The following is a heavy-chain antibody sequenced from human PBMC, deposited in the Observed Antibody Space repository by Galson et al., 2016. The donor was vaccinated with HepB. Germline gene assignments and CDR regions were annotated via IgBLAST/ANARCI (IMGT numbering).Heavy chain of an antibody. V-gene: IGHV3-11*04. CDR1: GFTFSDYY. J-gene: IGHJ3*01. CDR3: VRGGDTVIGAAFDV. Sequence: SLRLSCAASGFTFSDYYMNWIRQAPGKGLEWISYISSRSSTIYYADSVKGRFTISRDNVKNSLFLQMNSLRAEDTAVYYSVRGGDTVIGAAFDVWGQGTMVTVSS. D-gene: IGHD5-18*01. CDR2: ISSRSSTI.